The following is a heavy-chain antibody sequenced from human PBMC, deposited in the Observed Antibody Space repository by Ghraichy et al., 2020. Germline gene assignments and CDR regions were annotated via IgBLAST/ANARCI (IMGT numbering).Heavy chain of an antibody. Sequence: SQTLSLTCTVSGGSISSYYWSWIRQPPGKGLEWIGYIYYSGSTNYNPSLKSRVTISVDTSKNQFSLKLSSVTAADTAVYYCARLILDDSLRIAFDIWGQGTMVTVSS. D-gene: IGHD3-3*01. CDR2: IYYSGST. CDR3: ARLILDDSLRIAFDI. V-gene: IGHV4-59*01. CDR1: GGSISSYY. J-gene: IGHJ3*02.